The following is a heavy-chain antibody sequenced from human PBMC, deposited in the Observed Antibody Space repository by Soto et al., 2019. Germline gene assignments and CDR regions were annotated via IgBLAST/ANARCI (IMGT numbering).Heavy chain of an antibody. CDR3: ARPKYSAPGYYYYYGMDV. D-gene: IGHD2-15*01. V-gene: IGHV1-18*01. CDR2: ISAYNGNT. CDR1: GYTFTSYG. Sequence: SVKVSCKASGYTFTSYGISWVRQAPLQGLEWMGWISAYNGNTNYAQKLQGRVTMTTDTSTSTAYMELRSLRSDDTAVYYCARPKYSAPGYYYYYGMDVWGQGTTVTVSS. J-gene: IGHJ6*02.